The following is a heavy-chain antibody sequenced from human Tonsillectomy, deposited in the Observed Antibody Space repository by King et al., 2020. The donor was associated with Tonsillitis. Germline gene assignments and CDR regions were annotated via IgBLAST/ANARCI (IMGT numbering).Heavy chain of an antibody. CDR3: ARGAHVSSSSEVDFYYYYMDV. CDR2: IYYSGST. Sequence: QLQESGPGLVKPSETLSLTCTVSGGSISSYYWSWIRQPPGKGLEWIGYIYYSGSTNYNPSLKSRVTISVDTSKNQFSLKLSSVTAADTAVYYCARGAHVSSSSEVDFYYYYMDVWGKGTTVTVSS. D-gene: IGHD6-13*01. V-gene: IGHV4-59*01. CDR1: GGSISSYY. J-gene: IGHJ6*03.